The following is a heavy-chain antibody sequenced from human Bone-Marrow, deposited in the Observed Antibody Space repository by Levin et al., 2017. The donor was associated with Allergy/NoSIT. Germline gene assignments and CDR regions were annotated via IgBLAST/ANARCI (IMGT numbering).Heavy chain of an antibody. D-gene: IGHD6-13*01. Sequence: GGSLRLSCAASGFTFSDHYMDWVRQAPGKGLEWVGRIRNKAKSYTTEYAASVKGRFTISRDESKNSLYLQMNGLKTEDTAVYYCTRGITAGGRNWLDPRGQGTLVTVSS. CDR1: GFTFSDHY. V-gene: IGHV3-72*01. J-gene: IGHJ5*02. CDR3: TRGITAGGRNWLDP. CDR2: IRNKAKSYTT.